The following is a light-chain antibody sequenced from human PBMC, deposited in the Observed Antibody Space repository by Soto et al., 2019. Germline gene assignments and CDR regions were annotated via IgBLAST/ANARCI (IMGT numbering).Light chain of an antibody. CDR3: SSYTSSSTPV. CDR1: SSDVGGYNY. V-gene: IGLV2-14*01. CDR2: DVS. J-gene: IGLJ1*01. Sequence: QSVLTQPAPVSWSPGQSITISCTGTSSDVGGYNYVSWYQQHPGKAPKLMIYDVSNRPSGVSNRFSGSKSGNTASLTISGLQAEDEADYYCSSYTSSSTPVFGTGTKATVL.